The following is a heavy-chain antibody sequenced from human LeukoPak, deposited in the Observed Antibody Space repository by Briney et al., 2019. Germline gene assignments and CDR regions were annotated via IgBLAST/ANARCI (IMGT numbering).Heavy chain of an antibody. Sequence: GGSLRLSCAASGFTFSSYSMNRVRQAPGKGLEWVSYIRSSSSTIYYADSVKGRFTISRDNAKNSLYLQMNSLRDEDTAVYYCARDGIQLWTGAFDYWGQGTLVTVSS. V-gene: IGHV3-48*02. CDR3: ARDGIQLWTGAFDY. D-gene: IGHD5-18*01. J-gene: IGHJ4*02. CDR1: GFTFSSYS. CDR2: IRSSSSTI.